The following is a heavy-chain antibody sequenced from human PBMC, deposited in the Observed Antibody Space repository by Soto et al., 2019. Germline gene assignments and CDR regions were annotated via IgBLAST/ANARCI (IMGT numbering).Heavy chain of an antibody. J-gene: IGHJ4*02. CDR1: GGSISSSSYY. CDR2: IYYSGST. CDR3: ARRSSGWYFDY. Sequence: SETLSLTCSVSGGSISSSSYYWGWIRQPPGKGLEWIGSIYYSGSTYYNPSLKSRVTISVDTSKNQFSLKLSSVTAADTAVYYCARRSSGWYFDYWGQGTLVTVSS. D-gene: IGHD6-19*01. V-gene: IGHV4-39*01.